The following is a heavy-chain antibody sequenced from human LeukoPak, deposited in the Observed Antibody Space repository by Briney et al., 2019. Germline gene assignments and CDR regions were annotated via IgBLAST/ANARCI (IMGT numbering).Heavy chain of an antibody. D-gene: IGHD3-3*01. CDR1: GFTFSSYS. CDR3: AGSYYDFWSGYSFDY. Sequence: GGSLRLSCAASGFTFSSYSMNWVRRAPGKGLEWVSSISSSSSYIYYADSVKGRFTISRDNAKNSLYLQMNSLRAEDTAVYYCAGSYYDFWSGYSFDYWGQGTLVTVSS. CDR2: ISSSSSYI. J-gene: IGHJ4*02. V-gene: IGHV3-21*01.